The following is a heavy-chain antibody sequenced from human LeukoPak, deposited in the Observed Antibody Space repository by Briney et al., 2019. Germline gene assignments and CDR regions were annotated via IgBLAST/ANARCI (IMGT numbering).Heavy chain of an antibody. V-gene: IGHV4-59*08. J-gene: IGHJ4*02. CDR2: IYYTGAT. D-gene: IGHD1-1*01. CDR1: RGSINYFY. Sequence: SETLSLTCTVSRGSINYFYWSWIRQPPGKGLEFIAHIYYTGATDYNRSLQSRVSISVDTAKNQLSLRLNSVTAADTAVYYCARWNEGLDYWGQGTLVTVSS. CDR3: ARWNEGLDY.